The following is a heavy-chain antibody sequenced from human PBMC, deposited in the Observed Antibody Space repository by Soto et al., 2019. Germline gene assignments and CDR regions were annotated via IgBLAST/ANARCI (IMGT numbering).Heavy chain of an antibody. Sequence: QVRLAQSEAEVRSPGSAVRVSCKASGANVNVYGITWVRQAPRQGLEWVGAILPMYRKTNYAQNFQGRVTIIADKSPDTVYLELSRLTSDDTATYFCVRVVQLGSNYAMDVWGQGTTVVVSS. V-gene: IGHV1-69*06. CDR3: VRVVQLGSNYAMDV. D-gene: IGHD1-1*01. J-gene: IGHJ6*02. CDR1: GANVNVYG. CDR2: ILPMYRKT.